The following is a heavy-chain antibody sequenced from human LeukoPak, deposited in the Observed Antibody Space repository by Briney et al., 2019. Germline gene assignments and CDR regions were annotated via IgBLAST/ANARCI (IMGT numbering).Heavy chain of an antibody. D-gene: IGHD2-15*01. CDR3: ARELVVVAATKFDP. Sequence: GGSLRLSCAASGFTVSSNYMSWVRQAPGKGLEWVSVIYSGGSTYYADSVKGRFTISRDNAKNSLYLQMNSLRAEDTAVYYCARELVVVAATKFDPWGQGTLVTVSS. CDR1: GFTVSSNY. J-gene: IGHJ5*02. CDR2: IYSGGST. V-gene: IGHV3-53*01.